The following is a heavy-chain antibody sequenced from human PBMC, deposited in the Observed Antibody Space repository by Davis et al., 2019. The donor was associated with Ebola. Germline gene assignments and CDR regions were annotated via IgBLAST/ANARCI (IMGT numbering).Heavy chain of an antibody. CDR2: IYYSGST. CDR3: ARDGGWEIAAAGLVWGYFDY. V-gene: IGHV4-38-2*02. CDR1: GYSINRGFT. D-gene: IGHD6-13*01. J-gene: IGHJ4*02. Sequence: SETLSLTCTVSGYSINRGFTWGWIRQPPGKGLEWIGSIYYSGSTYYNPSLKSRVTISVDTSKNQFSLKLSSVSAADTAVYYCARDGGWEIAAAGLVWGYFDYWGQGTLVTVSS.